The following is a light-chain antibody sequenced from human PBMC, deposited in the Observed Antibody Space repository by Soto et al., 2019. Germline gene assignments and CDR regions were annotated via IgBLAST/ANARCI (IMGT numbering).Light chain of an antibody. CDR1: SSDVGGYNY. J-gene: IGLJ1*01. CDR3: SSYTSSSTPYV. V-gene: IGLV2-14*01. Sequence: QSVLTQPASVSGSPGQSITISCTGTSSDVGGYNYVSWYQQHPGKAPKLMIYEVSNRPSGVSNRFSGSKSGNTASLTISGLQAADEADYYCSSYTSSSTPYVFGSGTKVTGL. CDR2: EVS.